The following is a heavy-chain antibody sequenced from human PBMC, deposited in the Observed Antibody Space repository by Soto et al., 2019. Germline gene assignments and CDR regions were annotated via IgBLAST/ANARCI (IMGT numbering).Heavy chain of an antibody. CDR2: INPTGGRA. CDR3: SRLTTMVREINDDPFDF. D-gene: IGHD3-10*01. J-gene: IGHJ4*03. Sequence: ASVKVSCKASGYTFTNYYIHWVRQAPGQGLEWMGVINPTGGRASYAPKFQGRVTLTRDTSTSTAYMELSSLRSDDTAVYFRSRLTTMVREINDDPFDFWGQGTLVTVSS. CDR1: GYTFTNYY. V-gene: IGHV1-46*03.